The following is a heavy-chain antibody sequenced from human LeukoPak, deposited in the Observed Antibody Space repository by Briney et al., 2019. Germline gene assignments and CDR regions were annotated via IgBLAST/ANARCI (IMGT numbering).Heavy chain of an antibody. CDR1: GLIVSSSY. Sequence: PGGSLRLSCAASGLIVSSSYMGWVRQAPGKGLEWVSYIYSDGRAFYADSVKGRFTTSRDSSKNTLCFQMNSLRAEDTAVYYCARAFDHHFDYWGQGTLVTVSS. V-gene: IGHV3-53*01. CDR3: ARAFDHHFDY. D-gene: IGHD3-16*01. CDR2: IYSDGRA. J-gene: IGHJ4*02.